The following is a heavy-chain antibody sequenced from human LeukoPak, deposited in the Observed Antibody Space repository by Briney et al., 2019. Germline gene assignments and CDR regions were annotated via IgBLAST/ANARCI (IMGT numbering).Heavy chain of an antibody. CDR1: GFTFSSYG. D-gene: IGHD3-10*01. CDR2: ISYDGSNK. J-gene: IGHJ4*02. V-gene: IGHV3-30*18. CDR3: AKVGFGETDY. Sequence: GGSLRLSCAASGFTFSSYGMHWVRQAPGKGLEWVAVISYDGSNKYYADSVKGRFTISRDNSKNTLYLQMNSLRAEDTAVYYCAKVGFGETDYWAREPWSPSPQ.